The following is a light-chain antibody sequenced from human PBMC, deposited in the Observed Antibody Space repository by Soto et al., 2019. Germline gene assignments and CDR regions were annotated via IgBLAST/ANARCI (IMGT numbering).Light chain of an antibody. J-gene: IGKJ4*01. V-gene: IGKV3-11*01. Sequence: DIVLTQSPPTLCLSPGERATLSCRATQSVTTFLAWYQQKPGQVPRLLIYDASNRATGIPARFSGSGSGTDFTLTISSLEPEDCAVYYCQQRSNWPPVLTFGGGTKVDI. CDR1: QSVTTF. CDR2: DAS. CDR3: QQRSNWPPVLT.